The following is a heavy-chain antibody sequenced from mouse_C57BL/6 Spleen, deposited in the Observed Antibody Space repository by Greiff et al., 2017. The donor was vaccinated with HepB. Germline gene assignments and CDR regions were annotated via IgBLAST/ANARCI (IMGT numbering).Heavy chain of an antibody. D-gene: IGHD2-4*01. V-gene: IGHV1-53*01. CDR1: GYTFTSYW. CDR2: INPSNGGT. CDR3: ARLDYDYDLYYFDY. Sequence: QVQLQQPGTELVKPGASVKLSCKASGYTFTSYWMHWVKQRPGQGLEWIGNINPSNGGTNYNEKFKSKATLTVDKSSSTAYMQLSSLTSEDSAVYYSARLDYDYDLYYFDYWGQGTTLTVSS. J-gene: IGHJ2*01.